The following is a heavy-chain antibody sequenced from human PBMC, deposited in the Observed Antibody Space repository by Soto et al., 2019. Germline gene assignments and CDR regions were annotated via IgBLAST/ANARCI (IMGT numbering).Heavy chain of an antibody. D-gene: IGHD5-18*01. CDR2: IYYSGST. CDR1: GGSISSYY. Sequence: SETRSLTSTVTGGSISSYYWSWIRQPPGKGLEWIGYIYYSGSTNYNPSLKSRVTISVDTSKNQFSLKLSSVTAADTAVYYCARAGAMDGDFDYWGQGTLVTVS. V-gene: IGHV4-59*08. CDR3: ARAGAMDGDFDY. J-gene: IGHJ4*02.